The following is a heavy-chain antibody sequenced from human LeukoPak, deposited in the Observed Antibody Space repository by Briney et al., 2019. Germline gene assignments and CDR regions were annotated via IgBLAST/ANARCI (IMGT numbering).Heavy chain of an antibody. V-gene: IGHV3-7*04. CDR1: GFTVSTNY. D-gene: IGHD3-10*02. J-gene: IGHJ4*02. Sequence: GGSLRLSCAASGFTVSTNYMNWVRQAPGKGLEWVANIKQDGSEKYYVDSVKGRFTISRDNAKNSLYLQMNSLRAEDTAVYYCARFRLSSGLLDYWGQGTLVTVSS. CDR3: ARFRLSSGLLDY. CDR2: IKQDGSEK.